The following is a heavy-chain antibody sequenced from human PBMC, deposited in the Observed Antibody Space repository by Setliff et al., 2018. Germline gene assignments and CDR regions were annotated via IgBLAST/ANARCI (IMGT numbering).Heavy chain of an antibody. J-gene: IGHJ3*02. CDR3: ARGPLHGDHGTGAFDI. CDR2: IIPILGTT. V-gene: IGHV1-69*05. Sequence: GASVKVSCKASGGFSTHAISWVRQVPGQGLEWMGGIIPILGTTDYAQNFQGRVTITTDESTSSAYLEMSNLRSEDTAVYYCARGPLHGDHGTGAFDIWGQGTMVTVSS. D-gene: IGHD4-17*01. CDR1: GGFSTHA.